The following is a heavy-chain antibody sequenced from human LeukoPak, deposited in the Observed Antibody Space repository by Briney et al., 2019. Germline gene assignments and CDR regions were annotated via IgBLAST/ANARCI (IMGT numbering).Heavy chain of an antibody. D-gene: IGHD6-19*01. CDR3: ARDGRLVFGGAGWYYYMDV. J-gene: IGHJ6*03. CDR2: INPNGGGT. Sequence: ASVKVSCKASGYTFTGYYMHWVRQAPGQGLEWMGWINPNGGGTNYAQKFQGRVTMTRDTSISTAYMELSRLRSDDTAVYYCARDGRLVFGGAGWYYYMDVWGKGTTVTISS. CDR1: GYTFTGYY. V-gene: IGHV1-2*02.